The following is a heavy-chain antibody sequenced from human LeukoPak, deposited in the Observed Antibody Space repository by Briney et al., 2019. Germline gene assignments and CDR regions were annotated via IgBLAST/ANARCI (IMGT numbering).Heavy chain of an antibody. CDR2: IYYSGST. CDR1: GFTFSSYA. CDR3: ARHTPNDYWYYYMDV. V-gene: IGHV4-39*01. D-gene: IGHD2-15*01. J-gene: IGHJ6*03. Sequence: GSLRLSCAASGFTFSSYAMSWVRQAPGKGLEWIGSIYYSGSTYYNPSLKSRVTISVDTSKNQFSLKLSSVTAADTAVYYCARHTPNDYWYYYMDVWGKGTTVTISS.